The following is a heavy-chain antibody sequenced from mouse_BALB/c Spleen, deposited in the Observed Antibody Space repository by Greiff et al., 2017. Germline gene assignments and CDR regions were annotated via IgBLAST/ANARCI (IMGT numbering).Heavy chain of an antibody. D-gene: IGHD2-4*01. CDR1: GFTFTDYY. Sequence: EVNVVESGGGLVQPGGSLRLSCATSGFTFTDYYMSWVRQPPGKALEWLGFIRNKANGYTTEYSASVKGRFTISRDNSQSILYLQMNTLRAEDSATYYCAREKGYEYDECAMDDWGQGTSVTVSS. CDR3: AREKGYEYDECAMDD. V-gene: IGHV7-3*02. J-gene: IGHJ4*01. CDR2: IRNKANGYTT.